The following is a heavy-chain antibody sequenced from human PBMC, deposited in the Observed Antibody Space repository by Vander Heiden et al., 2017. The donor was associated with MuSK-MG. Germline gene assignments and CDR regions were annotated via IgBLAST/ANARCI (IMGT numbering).Heavy chain of an antibody. V-gene: IGHV1-69*06. CDR1: GGTFSSYA. J-gene: IGHJ6*03. Sequence: QVQLVQSGAEVKKPGSSVKVSCKASGGTFSSYAISWVRQAPGQGLEWMGGIIPIFGTANYAQKFQGRVTITADKSTSTAYMELSSLRSEDTAVYYCARDHLRGGYDVNYYYYYYRDVWGKGTTVTVSS. CDR2: IIPIFGTA. CDR3: ARDHLRGGYDVNYYYYYYRDV. D-gene: IGHD5-12*01.